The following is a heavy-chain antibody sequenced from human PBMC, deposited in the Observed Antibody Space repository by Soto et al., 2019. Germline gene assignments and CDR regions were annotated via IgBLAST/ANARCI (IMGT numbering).Heavy chain of an antibody. CDR1: GFTFSRYN. Sequence: GGSLRLSCAASGFTFSRYNMNWVRQAAGKGLEWISYISSSGSMIYYTDSVEGRFTISRDNAKNSLYLQMNSLRDEDTAVYYCARDDWVIRGAISLPFDFWGPGTLVTVSS. CDR2: ISSSGSMI. CDR3: ARDDWVIRGAISLPFDF. V-gene: IGHV3-48*02. D-gene: IGHD3-10*01. J-gene: IGHJ4*02.